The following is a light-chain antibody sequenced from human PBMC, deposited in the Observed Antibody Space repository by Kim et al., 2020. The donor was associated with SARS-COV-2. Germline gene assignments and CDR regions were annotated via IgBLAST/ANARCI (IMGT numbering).Light chain of an antibody. V-gene: IGKV3-20*01. CDR3: QQYGGPPRT. J-gene: IGKJ1*01. CDR2: GAS. CDR1: QTVSSAY. Sequence: ATLPCRASQTVSSAYLAWDQQKPGQAPRLLIYGASSRAAGIPDRFSGRGSGTDFTLIITRLEPEDFAVYFCQQYGGPPRTFGQGTKVEIK.